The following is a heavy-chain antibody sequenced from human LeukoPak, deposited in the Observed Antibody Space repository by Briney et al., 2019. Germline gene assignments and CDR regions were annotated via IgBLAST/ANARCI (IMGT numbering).Heavy chain of an antibody. CDR2: ITTDTGNP. V-gene: IGHV7-4-1*02. D-gene: IGHD4/OR15-4a*01. Sequence: ASVKVSCKASGYIFTNYAINWVRQAPGQGLEWMGCITTDTGNPTYAQGFTGRFVFSLDTSVTTAYLQITSLKAEDTAVYYCARDGARLDIWGQGTLVSVSS. CDR1: GYIFTNYA. CDR3: ARDGARLDI. J-gene: IGHJ3*02.